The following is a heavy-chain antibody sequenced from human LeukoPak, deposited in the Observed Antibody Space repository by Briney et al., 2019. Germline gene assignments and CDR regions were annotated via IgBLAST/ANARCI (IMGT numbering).Heavy chain of an antibody. CDR1: GFPFSDFS. V-gene: IGHV3-23*01. CDR2: TNSGGSST. CDR3: AKQSYARSLGE. D-gene: IGHD2-8*01. Sequence: GGSLRLSCATSGFPFSDFSMSWVRQAPGKGLEWISTTNSGGSSTDYAESVKGRFTISRDNSKNTLYLQVSSLRVEDTAMYYCAKQSYARSLGEGGPGTLVTVSS. J-gene: IGHJ4*02.